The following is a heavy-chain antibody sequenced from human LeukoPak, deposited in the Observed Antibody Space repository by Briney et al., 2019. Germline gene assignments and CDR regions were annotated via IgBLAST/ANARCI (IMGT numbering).Heavy chain of an antibody. J-gene: IGHJ4*02. V-gene: IGHV1-69*13. Sequence: SVKVSCKASGYTFTNYGISWVRQAPGQGLEWMGGIVPMFGTPTYAQRFQGRVTITADESTTTAYMELSSLRSEDTAVYYCAKDKTGTYYRLDFWGQGTLVTVSS. CDR1: GYTFTNYG. CDR2: IVPMFGTP. D-gene: IGHD1-26*01. CDR3: AKDKTGTYYRLDF.